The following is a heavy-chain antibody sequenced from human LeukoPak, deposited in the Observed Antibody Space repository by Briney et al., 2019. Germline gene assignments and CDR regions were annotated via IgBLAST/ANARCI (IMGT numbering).Heavy chain of an antibody. CDR1: GYSFTSYW. D-gene: IGHD2-21*02. J-gene: IGHJ1*01. CDR2: IYPGDSDT. Sequence: PGESLKISCKGSGYSFTSYWIGWVRQMPGKGLEWMGIIYPGDSDTRYSPSFQGQVTISADKSISTAYLQWSSLKASDTAMYYCARTGDCGRDCHFEYFQHWGQGTLVTVSS. V-gene: IGHV5-51*01. CDR3: ARTGDCGRDCHFEYFQH.